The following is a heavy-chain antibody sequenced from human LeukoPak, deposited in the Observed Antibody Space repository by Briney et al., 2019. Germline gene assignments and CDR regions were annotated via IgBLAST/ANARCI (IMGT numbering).Heavy chain of an antibody. CDR3: ARASYYYDSSGYYFNWFDP. D-gene: IGHD3-22*01. CDR1: GGTFSSYA. Sequence: SVKVSCKASGGTFSSYAISWVRQAPGQGLEWMGGIIPIFGTANYAQKFQGRVTITTGESTSTAYMELSSLRSEDTAVYYCARASYYYDSSGYYFNWFDPWGQGTLVTVSS. J-gene: IGHJ5*02. CDR2: IIPIFGTA. V-gene: IGHV1-69*05.